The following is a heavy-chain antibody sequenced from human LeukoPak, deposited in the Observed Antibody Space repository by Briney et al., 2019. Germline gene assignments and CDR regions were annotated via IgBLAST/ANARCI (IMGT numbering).Heavy chain of an antibody. Sequence: GGSLRLSCAASGFTVSSNYMSWVRQAPGKGLEWVSVIYSGGSTYYADSVKGRFTISRDNSKNSLYLQMNSLRAEDTALYYCARYCSGGSCNYFDYWGQGTLVTVSS. J-gene: IGHJ4*02. CDR2: IYSGGST. V-gene: IGHV3-53*05. CDR1: GFTVSSNY. CDR3: ARYCSGGSCNYFDY. D-gene: IGHD2-15*01.